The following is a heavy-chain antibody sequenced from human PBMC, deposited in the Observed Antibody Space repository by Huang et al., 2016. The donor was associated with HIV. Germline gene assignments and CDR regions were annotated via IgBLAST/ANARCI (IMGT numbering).Heavy chain of an antibody. J-gene: IGHJ3*01. Sequence: DSVRGRLTISRDNSKNTLSLQVNSLRVEDTAVYYCARDRDYGDAGWTFDVWGQGTMVTVSS. V-gene: IGHV3-30*01. CDR3: ARDRDYGDAGWTFDV. D-gene: IGHD4-17*01.